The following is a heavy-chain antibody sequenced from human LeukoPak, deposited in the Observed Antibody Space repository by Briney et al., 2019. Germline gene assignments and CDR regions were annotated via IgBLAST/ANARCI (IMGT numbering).Heavy chain of an antibody. J-gene: IGHJ4*02. CDR3: AREGTRGYSYEFDY. CDR1: GFTFSSYW. Sequence: GGSLRLSCAASGFTFSSYWMHWVRQAPGKGLVWVSRINSDGSITSYADSVKGRFTISRDNAKNTLYLQMNSLRAEDTAVYYCAREGTRGYSYEFDYSGQGTLVTVSS. V-gene: IGHV3-74*01. D-gene: IGHD5-18*01. CDR2: INSDGSIT.